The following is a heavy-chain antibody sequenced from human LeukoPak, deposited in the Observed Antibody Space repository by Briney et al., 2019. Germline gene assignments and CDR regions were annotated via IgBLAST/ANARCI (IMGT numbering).Heavy chain of an antibody. Sequence: SETLSLTCTVSGVSMSSSPYYWGWIRQPPGKGLEWIGTIYDSGNTNYNPSLRSRLTISVDTSRNQFSLKLSSVTAADTAVYYGARHNCESGRCSVTWFDPWGRGPWSPSPQ. CDR2: IYDSGNT. CDR3: ARHNCESGRCSVTWFDP. J-gene: IGHJ5*02. CDR1: GVSMSSSPYY. D-gene: IGHD6-19*01. V-gene: IGHV4-39*01.